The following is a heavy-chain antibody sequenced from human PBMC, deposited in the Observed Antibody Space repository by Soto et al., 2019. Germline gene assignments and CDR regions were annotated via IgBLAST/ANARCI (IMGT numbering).Heavy chain of an antibody. V-gene: IGHV1-18*01. CDR3: ARERYCTSATCYLVDY. D-gene: IGHD2-2*01. CDR2: ISAYNGNT. Sequence: QVQLVQSGAEVKKPGASVKVSCKASGYTFTSSGISWVRQAPGQGLEWMGWISAYNGNTYYAQKLQGRVTMTTDTSTSTAYMELRSLRSDDTAVYYCARERYCTSATCYLVDYWGQGTLVTVSS. CDR1: GYTFTSSG. J-gene: IGHJ4*02.